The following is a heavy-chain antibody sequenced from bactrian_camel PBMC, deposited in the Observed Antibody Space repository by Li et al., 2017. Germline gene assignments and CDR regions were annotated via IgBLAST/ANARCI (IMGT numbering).Heavy chain of an antibody. J-gene: IGHJ6*01. CDR2: ILTDTDNT. CDR3: AARRTNYVSFSEVDFEY. V-gene: IGHV3S63*01. Sequence: QVQLVESGGGSVQAGDSLRLTCTLSGKTYTARLLGWFRQVPGKEREAVARILTDTDNTFYSDSVKGRFTISQDTGKNTVYLQMNNLIPDDTAVYYCAARRTNYVSFSEVDFEYWGQGTQVTVS. D-gene: IGHD1*01. CDR1: GKTYTARL.